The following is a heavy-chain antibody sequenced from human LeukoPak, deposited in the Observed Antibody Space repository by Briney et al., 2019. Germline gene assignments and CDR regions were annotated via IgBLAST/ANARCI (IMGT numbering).Heavy chain of an antibody. CDR3: ADSSYSGGYSSSSVDY. CDR1: GGSLSGYY. V-gene: IGHV4-34*01. D-gene: IGHD6-6*01. J-gene: IGHJ4*02. CDR2: INHSGST. Sequence: SETLSLTCAVYGGSLSGYYWSWIRQPPGKGLEWIGEINHSGSTNYNPSLKSRVTISVATSKNQFSLKLSSVTAADTAVYYCADSSYSGGYSSSSVDYWGQGTLVTVSS.